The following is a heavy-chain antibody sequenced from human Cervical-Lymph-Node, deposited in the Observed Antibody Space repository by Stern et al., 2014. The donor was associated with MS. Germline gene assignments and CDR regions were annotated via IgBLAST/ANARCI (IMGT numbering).Heavy chain of an antibody. CDR2: IDPNRGGT. CDR3: ARERHSMDV. Sequence: VQLEESGAEVKKPGASVKVSCKASGYSFTAYYMHWVRQAPGQGLEWMGWIDPNRGGTRSAQNFQGRVTMTRDTSISTFYMELSGLTSDDTAVFYCARERHSMDVWGQGTTVTVSS. J-gene: IGHJ6*02. CDR1: GYSFTAYY. V-gene: IGHV1-2*02.